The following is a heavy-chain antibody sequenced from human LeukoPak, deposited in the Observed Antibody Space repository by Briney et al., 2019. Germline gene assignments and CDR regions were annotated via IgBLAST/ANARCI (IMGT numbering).Heavy chain of an antibody. CDR3: ASFEWEGSLFDY. CDR2: IYYSGST. J-gene: IGHJ4*02. D-gene: IGHD1-26*01. V-gene: IGHV4-59*01. Sequence: SETLSLTCTVSGGSISSYYWSWIRQPPGKGLVWIGYIYYSGSTNYNPSLKSRVTISVDTSKNQFSLKLSSVTAADTAVYYCASFEWEGSLFDYWGQGTLVTVSS. CDR1: GGSISSYY.